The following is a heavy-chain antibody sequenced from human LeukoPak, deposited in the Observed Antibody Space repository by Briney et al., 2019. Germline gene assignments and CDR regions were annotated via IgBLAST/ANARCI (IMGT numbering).Heavy chain of an antibody. D-gene: IGHD3-22*01. J-gene: IGHJ4*02. V-gene: IGHV5-51*01. CDR1: GYSFTSYW. Sequence: GESLKISCKGSGYSFTSYWIGWVRQMPGKGLEWMGIIYPGDSDTRYSPSFQGQVTIPADKSISTAYLQWSSLKASDTAMYYCARSPYYYDSSGYMYYFDYWGQGTLVTVSS. CDR3: ARSPYYYDSSGYMYYFDY. CDR2: IYPGDSDT.